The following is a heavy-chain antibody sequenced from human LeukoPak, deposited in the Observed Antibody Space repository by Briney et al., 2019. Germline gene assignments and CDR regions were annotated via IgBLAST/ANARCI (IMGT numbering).Heavy chain of an antibody. J-gene: IGHJ6*02. V-gene: IGHV3-21*01. D-gene: IGHD3-9*01. Sequence: PGVSLRLSCAASGFTFSSYSMNWVRQAPGKGLEWVSSISSSSSYIYYADSVKGRFTISRDNAKNSLYLQMNSLRAEDTAVYYCARDNSVDILTGYYVQYYYYGMDVWGQGTTVTVSS. CDR2: ISSSSSYI. CDR1: GFTFSSYS. CDR3: ARDNSVDILTGYYVQYYYYGMDV.